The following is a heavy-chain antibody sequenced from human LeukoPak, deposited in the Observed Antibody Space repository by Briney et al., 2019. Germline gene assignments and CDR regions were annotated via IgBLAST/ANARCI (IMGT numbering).Heavy chain of an antibody. CDR1: GGTFRSYA. D-gene: IGHD2-2*01. Sequence: SVKVSCKASGGTFRSYAITWVRQAPGQGLEWMGGIIPIFGTANYARKFQDRVTITADESTSTAYMELSSLRSEDTAVYYCARDVRHRYCSSSSCYRGWLDPWGQGTLVTVSS. J-gene: IGHJ5*02. CDR2: IIPIFGTA. CDR3: ARDVRHRYCSSSSCYRGWLDP. V-gene: IGHV1-69*13.